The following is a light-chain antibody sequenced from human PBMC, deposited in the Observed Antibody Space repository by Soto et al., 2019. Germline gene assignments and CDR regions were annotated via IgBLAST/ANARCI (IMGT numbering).Light chain of an antibody. J-gene: IGLJ3*02. CDR1: SSDIGGYNF. Sequence: QSALTQPRSVSGSPGQSVTISCTGTSSDIGGYNFVSWFQHHPGKAPKLIIYDVTKRPSGVIDRFSGSKSANTASLTISGLQAEDEADYYCCSYAGSYTLVFGGGTEVTVL. V-gene: IGLV2-11*01. CDR3: CSYAGSYTLV. CDR2: DVT.